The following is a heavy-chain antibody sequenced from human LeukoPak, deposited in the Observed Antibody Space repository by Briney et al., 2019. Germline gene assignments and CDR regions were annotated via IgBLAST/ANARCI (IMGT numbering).Heavy chain of an antibody. D-gene: IGHD3-22*01. Sequence: SQTLSLTCTVSGGSISSGGYYWSWIRQHPGKGLEWIGYIYYSGSTYYNPSLKSRVTISVDTSKNQFSLKLNSVTAADTAVYYCAREKSVYYYDSSGPVDYWGQGTLVTVSS. CDR3: AREKSVYYYDSSGPVDY. CDR1: GGSISSGGYY. J-gene: IGHJ4*02. CDR2: IYYSGST. V-gene: IGHV4-31*03.